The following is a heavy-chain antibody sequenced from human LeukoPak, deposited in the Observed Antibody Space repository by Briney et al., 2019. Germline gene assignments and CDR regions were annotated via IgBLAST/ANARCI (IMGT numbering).Heavy chain of an antibody. J-gene: IGHJ6*03. CDR2: ISSSGSTI. D-gene: IGHD3-10*01. CDR3: ARADYGSGSYSYYYYMDV. Sequence: GGSLRLSCTASGFTFSSYWMSWVRQAPGKGLEWVSYISSSGSTIYYADSVKGRFTISRDNAKNSLYLQMNSLRAEDMAVYYCARADYGSGSYSYYYYMDVWGKGTTVTISS. V-gene: IGHV3-48*04. CDR1: GFTFSSYW.